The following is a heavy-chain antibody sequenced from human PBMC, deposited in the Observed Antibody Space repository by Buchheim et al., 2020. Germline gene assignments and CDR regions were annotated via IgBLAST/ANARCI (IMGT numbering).Heavy chain of an antibody. Sequence: EVQLVESGGGLVQAGGSLKLSCAASGFSFSSFWMNWVRQVPGKGLVWVSRINGDGSHSDYADSVKGRFTISRDNAKITLYLQMSGLRVEDTAIYYCARDVSYCTNGVCNLWGPGT. CDR1: GFSFSSFW. J-gene: IGHJ1*01. CDR2: INGDGSHS. D-gene: IGHD2-8*01. CDR3: ARDVSYCTNGVCNL. V-gene: IGHV3-74*01.